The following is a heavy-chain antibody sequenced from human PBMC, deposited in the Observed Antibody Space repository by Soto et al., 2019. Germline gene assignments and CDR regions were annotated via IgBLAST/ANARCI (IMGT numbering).Heavy chain of an antibody. CDR1: GFTFSSYS. Sequence: GGSLRLSCAASGFTFSSYSMNWVRQAPGKGLEWVSSISSSSSYIYYADSVKGRFAISRDNAKNSLYLQMNSLRAEDTAVYYCAGDPFPGTKSARRDYGMDVWGQGTTVTVSS. J-gene: IGHJ6*02. CDR3: AGDPFPGTKSARRDYGMDV. V-gene: IGHV3-21*01. CDR2: ISSSSSYI. D-gene: IGHD6-6*01.